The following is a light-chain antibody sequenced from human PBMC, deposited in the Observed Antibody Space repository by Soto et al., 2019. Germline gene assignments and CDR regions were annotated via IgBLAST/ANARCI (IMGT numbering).Light chain of an antibody. CDR1: NVYLETYNL. CDR3: CSYVGSTTVI. J-gene: IGLJ2*01. CDR2: EDT. V-gene: IGLV2-23*02. Sequence: QSALTQPASVSGSPGQSITISCNGTNVYLETYNLVSWYQQHQGKAPKLVIHEDTQRPSGISYRFSGSKSGNTASLTISGLQAEDEADYFCCSYVGSTTVIFGGGTKLTVL.